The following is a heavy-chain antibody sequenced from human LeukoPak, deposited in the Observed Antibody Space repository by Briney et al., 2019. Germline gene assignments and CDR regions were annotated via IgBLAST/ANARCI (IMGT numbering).Heavy chain of an antibody. D-gene: IGHD3-9*01. V-gene: IGHV1-3*04. CDR3: ARDYYDSLPGYPQCRDV. J-gene: IGHJ6*04. CDR2: INTGNGNT. Sequence: ASVKVSCKASGYTFTSYAMHLVRPAPGQRLEWMGWINTGNGNTKYSQKLQGRVTITRDTSANTAYMEPSSLRSEDTDVYYCARDYYDSLPGYPQCRDVWGKGTTVTVSS. CDR1: GYTFTSYA.